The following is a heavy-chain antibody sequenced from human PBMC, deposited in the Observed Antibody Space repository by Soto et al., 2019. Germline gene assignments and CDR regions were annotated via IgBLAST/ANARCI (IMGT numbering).Heavy chain of an antibody. V-gene: IGHV4-31*03. D-gene: IGHD3-22*01. CDR2: IYYSGST. CDR1: GGSISSGGYY. CDR3: ARVLGIYYDSSGYYFDY. J-gene: IGHJ4*02. Sequence: KTSETLSLTCTVSGGSISSGGYYWSWIRQHPGKGLEWTGYIYYSGSTYYNPSLKSRVTISVDTSKNQFSLKLSSVTAADTAVYYCARVLGIYYDSSGYYFDYWGQGTLVTVSS.